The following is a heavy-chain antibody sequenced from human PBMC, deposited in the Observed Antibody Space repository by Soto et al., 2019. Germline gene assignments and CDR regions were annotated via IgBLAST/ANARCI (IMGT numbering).Heavy chain of an antibody. CDR1: GFTISPYA. CDR3: AKGRSPPDFVTPHYDFWGGVDS. V-gene: IGHV3-23*01. CDR2: ISGSSRTT. J-gene: IGHJ5*01. D-gene: IGHD3-3*01. Sequence: EVQLLESGGGLVQPGGSLRLSCAASGFTISPYAMTWVRQAPGKGLEWVSAISGSSRTTFSPDSVKGRFTISRDNSKNRLYLEMNSLGADDTALYHCAKGRSPPDFVTPHYDFWGGVDSWGQGILVTVPS.